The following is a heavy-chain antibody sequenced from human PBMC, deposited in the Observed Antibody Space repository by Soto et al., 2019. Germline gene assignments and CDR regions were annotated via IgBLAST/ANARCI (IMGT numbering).Heavy chain of an antibody. V-gene: IGHV4-34*01. CDR3: VGARGRLVGFDY. J-gene: IGHJ4*02. D-gene: IGHD1-26*01. CDR2: IDGSGNT. CDR1: SESLSGYY. Sequence: QVQLQQWGAGLLKPSETLSLTCAVNSESLSGYYWSWIRQSPGKGLEWIGEIDGSGNTNYSPSLRSRVAMSVDTSKNQFSLSLNTVSAADTAAYYCVGARGRLVGFDYWGPGTLVTVSS.